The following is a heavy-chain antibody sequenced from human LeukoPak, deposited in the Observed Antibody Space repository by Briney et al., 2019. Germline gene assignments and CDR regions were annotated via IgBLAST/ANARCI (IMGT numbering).Heavy chain of an antibody. CDR3: ARSDGDFWSGYYYY. V-gene: IGHV4-59*01. CDR2: IYYSGST. D-gene: IGHD3-3*01. CDR1: GGSISSYY. J-gene: IGHJ4*02. Sequence: SETLSLTCTVSGGSISSYYWSRIRQPPGKGLEWIGYIYYSGSTNYNPSLKSRVTISVDTSKNQFSLKLSSVTAADTAVYYCARSDGDFWSGYYYYWGQGTLVTVSS.